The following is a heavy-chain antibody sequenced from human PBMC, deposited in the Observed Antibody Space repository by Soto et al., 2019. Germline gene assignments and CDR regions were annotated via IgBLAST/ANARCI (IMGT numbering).Heavy chain of an antibody. CDR3: ARDRERYDYGSGSYASDY. CDR1: GFTFRHYG. CDR2: IWYAGTKK. J-gene: IGHJ4*02. D-gene: IGHD3-10*01. Sequence: QVQLVESGGGVVQPGRSLRLSCAASGFTFRHYGMHWVRQAPGKGLGWVAVIWYAGTKKYYVDSVKGRFTISRDNSKNTLYLQISSLRAEDTAVYYCARDRERYDYGSGSYASDYWGQGTLVTVSS. V-gene: IGHV3-33*01.